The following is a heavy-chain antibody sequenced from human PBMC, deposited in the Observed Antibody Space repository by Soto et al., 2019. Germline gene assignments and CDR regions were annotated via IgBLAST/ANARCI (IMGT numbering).Heavy chain of an antibody. J-gene: IGHJ4*02. D-gene: IGHD3-16*01. CDR3: ERDGDVNTGFGKDY. Sequence: QVQLVESGGDVGQPGRSLRLSCAASGFTFSSDGMHWVRQAPGKGLEWVAFIWHDGGNKFYAESVKGRFTISRDNSKNTLYLQMTILSAEDTAMYYCERDGDVNTGFGKDYWGQGALFNVSS. CDR2: IWHDGGNK. CDR1: GFTFSSDG. V-gene: IGHV3-33*01.